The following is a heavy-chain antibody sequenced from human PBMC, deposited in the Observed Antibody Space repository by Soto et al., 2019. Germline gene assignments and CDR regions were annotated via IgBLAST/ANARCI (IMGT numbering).Heavy chain of an antibody. V-gene: IGHV2-5*02. CDR1: GFSLSTSGVG. Sequence: QITLKESGPTLVKPTQTLTLTCTFSGFSLSTSGVGVGWIRQPPGKALEWLALIYWDDDKRYSPSLKSRHTITKDTSKNQVVPTMTNMDPVDTATYYCAHRAQLERHNWFDPWGQGTLVTVSS. CDR2: IYWDDDK. CDR3: AHRAQLERHNWFDP. J-gene: IGHJ5*02. D-gene: IGHD1-1*01.